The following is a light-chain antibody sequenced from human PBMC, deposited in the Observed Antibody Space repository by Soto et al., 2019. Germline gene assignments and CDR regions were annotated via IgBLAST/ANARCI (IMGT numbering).Light chain of an antibody. CDR1: QSLAYSDGNTY. CDR2: KVS. CDR3: MQNTPWPPRT. V-gene: IGKV2-30*01. J-gene: IGKJ1*01. Sequence: DVVMTQSPLSLPVTLGQPASISCRSSQSLAYSDGNTYLNWFHQRPGQSPRRLLYKVSNRDSGVTDRFSGSGSGTDFTLKINRVEAEDVGIYYCMQNTPWPPRTFGQGTKVEIK.